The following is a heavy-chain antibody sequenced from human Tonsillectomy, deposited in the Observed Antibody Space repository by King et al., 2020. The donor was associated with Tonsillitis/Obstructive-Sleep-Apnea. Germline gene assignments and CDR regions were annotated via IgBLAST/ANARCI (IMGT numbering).Heavy chain of an antibody. D-gene: IGHD3-3*01. CDR1: GGTFSGCY. CDR3: ARVYDFLSGGGPAPRFDP. J-gene: IGHJ5*02. Sequence: QVQLQQWGAGLLKPSETLSLTCAVYGGTFSGCYWCWIRQPPGKGLEWIGEINHSGSTNYNPSLKSRVTISVDTSKNQFSLKLSSVTAADTAVYYCARVYDFLSGGGPAPRFDPWGQGTLVTVSS. CDR2: INHSGST. V-gene: IGHV4-34*01.